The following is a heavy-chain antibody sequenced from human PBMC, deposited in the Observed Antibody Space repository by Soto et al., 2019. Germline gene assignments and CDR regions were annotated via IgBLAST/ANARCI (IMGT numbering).Heavy chain of an antibody. V-gene: IGHV1-24*01. CDR3: ATDSLARGYYYYYGMDV. CDR1: GYTLTELS. J-gene: IGHJ6*02. D-gene: IGHD3-10*01. CDR2: FDPEDGET. Sequence: GASVKVSCKVSGYTLTELSMHWVRQAPGKGLERMGGFDPEDGETIYAQKFQGRVTMTEDTSTDTAYMELSSLRSEDTAVYYCATDSLARGYYYYYGMDVWGQGTTVTVSS.